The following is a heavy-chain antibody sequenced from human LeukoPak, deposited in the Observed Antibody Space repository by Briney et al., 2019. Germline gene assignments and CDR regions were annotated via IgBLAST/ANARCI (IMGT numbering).Heavy chain of an antibody. CDR2: LDSGGSA. CDR3: ATGRIQFAY. D-gene: IGHD5-18*01. J-gene: IGHJ4*01. V-gene: IGHV3-53*01. CDR1: GFTFSSYE. Sequence: GGSLRLSCAASGFTFSSYEMNWVRQAPGEGLEWVSLLDSGGSAFYADSMKGRFTISRDNSKNTLYLQTNSLRVEDTAVYYCATGRIQFAYWGHGTLVTVSS.